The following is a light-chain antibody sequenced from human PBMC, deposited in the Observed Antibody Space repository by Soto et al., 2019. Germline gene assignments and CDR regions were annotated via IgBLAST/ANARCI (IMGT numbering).Light chain of an antibody. V-gene: IGKV3-15*01. J-gene: IGKJ5*01. CDR3: ELYPNSRIS. CDR2: DAS. Sequence: IVITSSPSTLCVAPGESANLSGMASQSVSSNLAWHQQKPGQAPRILMYDASTRATGISARFSGSGSGTEFTLPRSRLPSEDSAVYYCELYPNSRISFGQGTRLEIK. CDR1: QSVSSN.